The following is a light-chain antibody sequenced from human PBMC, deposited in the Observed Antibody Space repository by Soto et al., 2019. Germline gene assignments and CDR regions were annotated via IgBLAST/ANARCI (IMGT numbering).Light chain of an antibody. CDR1: LNVNSY. V-gene: IGKV3-11*01. CDR2: DAS. CDR3: QQRRT. J-gene: IGKJ1*01. Sequence: EIVLTQSPGTLSLSPGERATLSCRASLNVNSYLAWYQQKPGQAPRLLIYDASNRATGIPARFSGSGSGTDFTLTISSLEPEDFAVYYCQQRRTFGQGTKVDIK.